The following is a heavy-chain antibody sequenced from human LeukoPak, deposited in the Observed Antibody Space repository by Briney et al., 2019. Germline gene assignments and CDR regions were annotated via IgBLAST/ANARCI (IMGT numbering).Heavy chain of an antibody. Sequence: GGSLRLSCAASGFTFSDYYMSWIRQAPGKGLEWVSYISSSGNSISYADSVKGRFTVSRDNAKNSLYLQMNNLRPDDTAFYFCVKEGVEYSYSYGDYWGQGTLVTVSS. V-gene: IGHV3-11*04. J-gene: IGHJ4*02. CDR1: GFTFSDYY. D-gene: IGHD3-16*01. CDR3: VKEGVEYSYSYGDY. CDR2: ISSSGNSI.